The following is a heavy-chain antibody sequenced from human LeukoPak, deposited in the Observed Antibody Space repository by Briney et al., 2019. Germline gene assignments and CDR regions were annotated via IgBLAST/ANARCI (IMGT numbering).Heavy chain of an antibody. CDR2: ISYDGADD. V-gene: IGHV3-30-3*01. D-gene: IGHD3-16*01. CDR1: GFTFSQYP. Sequence: GGSLILSCVASGFTFSQYPIHWVRQAPGKGLEWLAVISYDGADDFYAGSVKGRFTISRDNAKNTLYLQMDSLRPEDTAVYYCAKVPHSWGLFDSWGQGTLVTVSS. J-gene: IGHJ4*02. CDR3: AKVPHSWGLFDS.